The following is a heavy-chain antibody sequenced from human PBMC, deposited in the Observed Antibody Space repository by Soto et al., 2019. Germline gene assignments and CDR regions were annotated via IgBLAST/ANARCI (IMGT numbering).Heavy chain of an antibody. D-gene: IGHD2-8*01. V-gene: IGHV1-3*01. Sequence: GXSVEVSCKASGYTFRSYAMHWVRQAPGQRLEWMGWINAGNGKTKYSQKFQGRVTITRDTSASTAYMELSSLRSEDTAVYYCARGDCTNGVCYRDDDAFDIWGQGTMVT. CDR3: ARGDCTNGVCYRDDDAFDI. CDR2: INAGNGKT. J-gene: IGHJ3*02. CDR1: GYTFRSYA.